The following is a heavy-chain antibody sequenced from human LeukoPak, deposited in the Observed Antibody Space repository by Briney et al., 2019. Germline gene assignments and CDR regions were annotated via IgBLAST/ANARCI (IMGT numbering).Heavy chain of an antibody. D-gene: IGHD2-15*01. J-gene: IGHJ4*02. CDR3: ARDRGLGGIVVVVASYYFDY. Sequence: ASVKVSCKASGYTFTNYYIHWVRQAPGQGLECMGIINPSGGSTSYAQKFQGRVTMTRDMSTSTVYMELSSLRSEDTAVYYCARDRGLGGIVVVVASYYFDYWGQGTLVTVSS. CDR1: GYTFTNYY. CDR2: INPSGGST. V-gene: IGHV1-46*01.